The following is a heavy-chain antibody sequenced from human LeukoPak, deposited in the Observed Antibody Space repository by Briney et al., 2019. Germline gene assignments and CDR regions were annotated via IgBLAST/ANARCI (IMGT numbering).Heavy chain of an antibody. CDR2: INSDGSST. V-gene: IGHV3-74*01. CDR1: GFSFSSYW. Sequence: GGSLRFSCAASGFSFSSYWMHWVRQAPGKGLVWVSRINSDGSSTTFADSVKGRFTISRDNAKNTLYLQMNSLRAEDTAVYYCVRESPGGGSSWYRAFDIWGQGTTVTVSS. CDR3: VRESPGGGSSWYRAFDI. D-gene: IGHD6-13*01. J-gene: IGHJ3*02.